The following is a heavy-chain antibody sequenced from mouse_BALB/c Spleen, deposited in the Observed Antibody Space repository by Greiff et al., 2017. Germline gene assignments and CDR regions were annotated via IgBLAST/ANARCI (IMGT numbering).Heavy chain of an antibody. J-gene: IGHJ3*01. CDR3: ARGDYDGWFAY. CDR1: GFTFSSYG. V-gene: IGHV5-6-3*01. CDR2: INSNGGST. Sequence: EVHLVESGGGLVQPGGSLKLSCAASGFTFSSYGMSWVRQTPDKRLELVATINSNGGSTYYPDSVKGRFTISRDNAKNTLYLQMSSLKSEDTAMYYCARGDYDGWFAYWGQGTLVTVSA. D-gene: IGHD2-4*01.